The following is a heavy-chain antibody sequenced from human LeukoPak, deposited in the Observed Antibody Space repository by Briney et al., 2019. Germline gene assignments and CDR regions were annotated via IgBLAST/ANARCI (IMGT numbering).Heavy chain of an antibody. V-gene: IGHV4-61*02. CDR2: IYTSGST. CDR1: GGSISSGSYY. J-gene: IGHJ5*02. CDR3: ARDIPGGGYYDRYNWFDP. Sequence: PSQTLSLTCTVSGGSISSGSYYWSWIRQPAGKGLEWIGRIYTSGSTNYNPSLKSRVTISVDTSKNQFSLKLSSVTAADTAVYYCARDIPGGGYYDRYNWFDPWGQGALVTASS. D-gene: IGHD3-10*02.